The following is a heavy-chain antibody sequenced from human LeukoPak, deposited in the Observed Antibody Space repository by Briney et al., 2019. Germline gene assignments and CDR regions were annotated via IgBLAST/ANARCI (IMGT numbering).Heavy chain of an antibody. CDR2: IIPIFGTA. V-gene: IGHV1-69*05. CDR3: ARESRAGSIYSHYYMDV. D-gene: IGHD5-18*01. CDR1: GGTFSSYA. Sequence: ASVKVSCKASGGTFSSYAISWVRQAPGQGLEWMGGIIPIFGTANYAQKFQGRVTITTDESTSTAYMELSSLRSEDTAVYYCARESRAGSIYSHYYMDVWGKGTTVTVSS. J-gene: IGHJ6*03.